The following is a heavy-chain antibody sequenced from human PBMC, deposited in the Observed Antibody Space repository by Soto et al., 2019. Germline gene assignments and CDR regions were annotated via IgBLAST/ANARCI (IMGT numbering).Heavy chain of an antibody. Sequence: RRLSCAASGFTFSRYGMHWVRQSPGKGLEWVAVIWYDGSNKYYADSVKGRFTISRDNSKNTLYLQMNSLRAEDTAVYYCARAGYYDSSGSDAFDIWGQGTMVTVSS. CDR1: GFTFSRYG. V-gene: IGHV3-33*01. D-gene: IGHD3-22*01. CDR3: ARAGYYDSSGSDAFDI. CDR2: IWYDGSNK. J-gene: IGHJ3*02.